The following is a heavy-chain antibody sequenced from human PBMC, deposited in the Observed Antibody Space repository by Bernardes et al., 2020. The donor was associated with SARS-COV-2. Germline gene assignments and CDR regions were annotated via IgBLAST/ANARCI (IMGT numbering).Heavy chain of an antibody. J-gene: IGHJ4*02. CDR3: ARDGSYPIDYFDY. Sequence: GVSLRLSCAASGFTFSSYRMNWVRQAPGKGLEWVSYISSSSSTIYYADSVKVRFTTSRDNAKNSLYLQMNSLRAEDTAGYYCARDGSYPIDYFDYWGQGNLVTVSS. D-gene: IGHD1-26*01. CDR2: ISSSSSTI. V-gene: IGHV3-48*01. CDR1: GFTFSSYR.